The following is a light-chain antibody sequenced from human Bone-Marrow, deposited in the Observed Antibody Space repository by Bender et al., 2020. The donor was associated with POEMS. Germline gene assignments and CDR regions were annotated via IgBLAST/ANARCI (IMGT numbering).Light chain of an antibody. J-gene: IGLJ2*01. Sequence: QSVLTQPPSASGTPGQRVTISCSGSNSNIGTNAVNWYQQFPGTAPKLLIYSDNQRPSGVSNRFSGSRSDYTASLTISGLQAEDEADYYCSSYAGSGTYVVFGGGTKVTVL. CDR1: NSNIGTNA. CDR2: SDN. CDR3: SSYAGSGTYVV. V-gene: IGLV1-44*01.